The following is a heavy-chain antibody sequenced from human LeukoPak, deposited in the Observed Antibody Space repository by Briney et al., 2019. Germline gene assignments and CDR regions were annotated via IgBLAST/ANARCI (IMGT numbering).Heavy chain of an antibody. CDR2: VNHSGST. CDR3: ARGKTYYYGSGSYGPPFDY. Sequence: SETLSLTCAVYGGSFSGYYWSWIRQPPGKGLEWIGEVNHSGSTNYNPSLKSRVTISVDTSKNQFSLKLSSVTAADTAVYYCARGKTYYYGSGSYGPPFDYWGQGTLVTVSS. J-gene: IGHJ4*02. D-gene: IGHD3-10*01. CDR1: GGSFSGYY. V-gene: IGHV4-34*01.